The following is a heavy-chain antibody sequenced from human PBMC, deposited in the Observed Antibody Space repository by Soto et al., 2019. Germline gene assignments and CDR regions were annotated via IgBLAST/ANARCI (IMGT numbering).Heavy chain of an antibody. CDR1: GGSISSGGYS. D-gene: IGHD6-13*01. J-gene: IGHJ4*02. V-gene: IGHV4-30-2*01. CDR3: ARGAAAADSNFDY. CDR2: IYHCGST. Sequence: PSETLSLTCAVSGGSISSGGYSWSWIRQPPGKGLEWIGYIYHCGSTYYNPSLKSRVTISVDRSKNQFSLKLSSVTAADTAVYYCARGAAAADSNFDYWGQGTLVTVSS.